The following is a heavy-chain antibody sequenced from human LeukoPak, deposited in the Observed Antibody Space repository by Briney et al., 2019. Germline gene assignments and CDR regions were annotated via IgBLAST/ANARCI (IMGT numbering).Heavy chain of an antibody. CDR3: AKRIQSALATGY. CDR2: IDSGSNNI. CDR1: GFTFSTYS. J-gene: IGHJ4*02. D-gene: IGHD5-18*01. V-gene: IGHV3-48*01. Sequence: GGSLRLSCAASGFTFSTYSMNWVRQAPGKGLEWVSDIDSGSNNIHYADSVKGRFTISRDDAKNSLYLQMDSLRAEDTAVYYCAKRIQSALATGYWGQGTLVTVSS.